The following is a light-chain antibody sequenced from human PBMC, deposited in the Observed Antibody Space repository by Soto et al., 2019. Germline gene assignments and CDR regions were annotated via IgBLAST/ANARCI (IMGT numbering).Light chain of an antibody. Sequence: DVVMTQSPLSLPVTLGQPASISCRSSQSLVYSDGVTYLNWFHQRPGQSPRRLFYKVSDRDSGVPARFSGSGSGPDFTLKISRVEAEDVGIYYCMQGTHWPYTFGQGTNLEIK. CDR3: MQGTHWPYT. V-gene: IGKV2-30*01. J-gene: IGKJ2*01. CDR1: QSLVYSDGVTY. CDR2: KVS.